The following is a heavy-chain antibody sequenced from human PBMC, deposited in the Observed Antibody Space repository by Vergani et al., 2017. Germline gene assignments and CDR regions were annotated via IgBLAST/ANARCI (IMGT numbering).Heavy chain of an antibody. CDR3: GRGSDNYN. CDR2: IKNTGDST. J-gene: IGHJ4*02. Sequence: EVQLLQSEGAVVQPGGSLRLSCVASGFTLSSHAMSWVRQGHGQGLEWVSSIKNTGDSTHYADSVKGRFTISRDNSKNTLYLQMNSLRFEDTAVYYCGRGSDNYNWGQGTLVTVSS. CDR1: GFTLSSHA. D-gene: IGHD5-24*01. V-gene: IGHV3-23*01.